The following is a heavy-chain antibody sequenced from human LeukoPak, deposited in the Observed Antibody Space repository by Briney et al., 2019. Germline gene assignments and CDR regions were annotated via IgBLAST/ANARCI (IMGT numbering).Heavy chain of an antibody. J-gene: IGHJ3*02. D-gene: IGHD5/OR15-5a*01. CDR2: IGITGDT. V-gene: IGHV3-13*01. CDR3: IRGGIQVSGIDAFDI. CDR1: GYTFSSYD. Sequence: GGSLRLSCAASGYTFSSYDMHWVRQAPGRGLEWVSAIGITGDTYYPDSVKGRFTISRENAKNSMYLQMNSLKDGDTAVYYCIRGGIQVSGIDAFDIWGQGTMVTVSS.